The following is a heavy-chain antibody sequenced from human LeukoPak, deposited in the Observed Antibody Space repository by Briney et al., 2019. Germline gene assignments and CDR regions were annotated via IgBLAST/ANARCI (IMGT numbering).Heavy chain of an antibody. Sequence: GGSLRLSCAASGFFFSNYAMHWVRQAPGKGLQWVAGISYDAGSQFHADSVKGRFTISRDNSKSTLYLQMNSLRAEDTAVYFCARDYSTGYFYFDYWGQGTLVTVSS. J-gene: IGHJ4*02. D-gene: IGHD3-22*01. CDR2: ISYDAGSQ. V-gene: IGHV3-30*01. CDR3: ARDYSTGYFYFDY. CDR1: GFFFSNYA.